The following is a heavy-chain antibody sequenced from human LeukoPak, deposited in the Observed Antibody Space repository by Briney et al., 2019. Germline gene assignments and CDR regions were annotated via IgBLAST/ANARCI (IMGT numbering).Heavy chain of an antibody. CDR1: GFTFGDYA. Sequence: GGSLRLSCTASGFTFGDYAMSWVRQAPGKGLEWVGFIRSKAYGGTTEYAASVKGRFTISRDDSKSIAYLQMNSLRAEDTAVYFCARDRCGDSRASCYTDFWGQGTLVTVSP. CDR2: IRSKAYGGTT. J-gene: IGHJ4*02. V-gene: IGHV3-49*04. CDR3: ARDRCGDSRASCYTDF. D-gene: IGHD2-2*02.